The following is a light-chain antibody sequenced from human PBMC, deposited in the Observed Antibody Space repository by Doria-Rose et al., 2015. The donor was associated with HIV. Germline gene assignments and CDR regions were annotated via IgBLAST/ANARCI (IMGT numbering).Light chain of an antibody. V-gene: IGKV3-20*01. CDR1: QSLSGNY. Sequence: TQSPGTLSLSPGERATLSCRASQSLSGNYLAWHQQKPGQAPRLLISGASTRATGIPDRFTGSGSGTDFALTISRLEPEDFALYYCQQYGSSSFTFGPGTTVDFK. J-gene: IGKJ3*01. CDR2: GAS. CDR3: QQYGSSSFT.